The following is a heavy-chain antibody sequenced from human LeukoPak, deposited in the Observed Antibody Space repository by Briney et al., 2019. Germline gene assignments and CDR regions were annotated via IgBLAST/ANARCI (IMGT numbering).Heavy chain of an antibody. Sequence: PGGSLRLSCAASGFTFSSYAMSWVRQAPGKGLEWVSAISGSGGSTYYADSVKGRFTISRDNSKNTLYLQMNSLRAEDTAVYYCAITLEDYYYGMDVWGQRTTVTVSS. CDR1: GFTFSSYA. CDR2: ISGSGGST. J-gene: IGHJ6*02. V-gene: IGHV3-23*01. CDR3: AITLEDYYYGMDV.